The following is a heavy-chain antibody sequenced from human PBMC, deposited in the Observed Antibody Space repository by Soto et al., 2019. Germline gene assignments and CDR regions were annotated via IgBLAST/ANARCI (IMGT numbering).Heavy chain of an antibody. J-gene: IGHJ4*02. V-gene: IGHV1-69*04. CDR2: VIPSLGIA. CDR3: GREENGAWGDH. D-gene: IGHD4-17*01. Sequence: QVQLVQSEAEVKRPGSSVRVSCKASGDTFSIYTFSWVRQAPGQGLEWMGRVIPSLGIANYAQTFQSRVTITADISTTTVHMELASLRSDDTAVYYGGREENGAWGDHWGQGSLFIVSS. CDR1: GDTFSIYT.